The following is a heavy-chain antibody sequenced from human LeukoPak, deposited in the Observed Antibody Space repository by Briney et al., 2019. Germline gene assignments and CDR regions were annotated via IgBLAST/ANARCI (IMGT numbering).Heavy chain of an antibody. V-gene: IGHV3-33*01. CDR1: GFTFSSYG. CDR3: AREAGDDYGSGSYLDY. Sequence: GGSLTLSCAASGFTFSSYGMHWVRQAPGKGLEWVAVIWYDGSNKPYAYSVTGGFTISRDNSKNTLYLQMNSRRAADMAVYYCAREAGDDYGSGSYLDYWGQGTLVTVSS. D-gene: IGHD3-10*01. J-gene: IGHJ4*02. CDR2: IWYDGSNK.